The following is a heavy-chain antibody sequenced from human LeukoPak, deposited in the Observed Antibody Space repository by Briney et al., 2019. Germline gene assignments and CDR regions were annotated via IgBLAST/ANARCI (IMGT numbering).Heavy chain of an antibody. Sequence: SETLSLTCTVSGGSISSGSYYWSWIRQPAGKGLEWIGRTYTSGSTNYNPSLKSRVTISVDTSKNQFSLKLSSVTAADTAVYYCARGRRVAAGRPRYFDYWGQGTLVTVSS. CDR2: TYTSGST. V-gene: IGHV4-61*02. CDR1: GGSISSGSYY. CDR3: ARGRRVAAGRPRYFDY. J-gene: IGHJ4*02. D-gene: IGHD6-13*01.